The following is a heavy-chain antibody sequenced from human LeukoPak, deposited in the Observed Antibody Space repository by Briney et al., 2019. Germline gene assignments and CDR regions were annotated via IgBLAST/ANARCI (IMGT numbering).Heavy chain of an antibody. V-gene: IGHV1-46*01. CDR3: ARDAF. CDR1: GYSFTNFY. D-gene: IGHD3-3*02. Sequence: GASVKVSCKTSGYSFTNFYIHWVRQAPGQGLEWMGMVNPSGGSTISAQRFQDRVNMTTDTSTRTVYTEMTGLTSDDTGIYYCARDAFWGQGTQVTVSS. J-gene: IGHJ4*02. CDR2: VNPSGGST.